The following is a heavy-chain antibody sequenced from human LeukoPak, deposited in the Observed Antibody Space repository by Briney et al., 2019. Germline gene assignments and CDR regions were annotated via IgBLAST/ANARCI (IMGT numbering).Heavy chain of an antibody. Sequence: GGSLRLSCAASGFTFSSYSMNWVRQAPGKGLEWVSSISSSSSYIYYADSVKGRFTISRDKAKNSLYLQMNSLRAEDTAVYYCARSPGQWLFFDYWGQGTLVTVSS. J-gene: IGHJ4*02. D-gene: IGHD6-19*01. V-gene: IGHV3-21*01. CDR2: ISSSSSYI. CDR3: ARSPGQWLFFDY. CDR1: GFTFSSYS.